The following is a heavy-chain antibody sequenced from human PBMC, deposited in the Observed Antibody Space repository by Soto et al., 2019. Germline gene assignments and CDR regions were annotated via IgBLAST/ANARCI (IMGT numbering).Heavy chain of an antibody. CDR2: ISGSGGST. D-gene: IGHD6-13*01. J-gene: IGHJ4*02. CDR3: AKAREGAAGTFVDY. CDR1: GFTCSSYA. Sequence: PGGSLRLSCAASGFTCSSYAMSWVRQAPGKGLEWVSAISGSGGSTYYADSVKGRLTISRDNSKNTLYLQMNSLRAEDTAVYYCAKAREGAAGTFVDYWGQGTLVTVSS. V-gene: IGHV3-23*01.